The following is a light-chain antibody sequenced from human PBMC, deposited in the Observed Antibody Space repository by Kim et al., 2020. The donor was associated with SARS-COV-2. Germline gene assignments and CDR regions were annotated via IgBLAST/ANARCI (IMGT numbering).Light chain of an antibody. J-gene: IGKJ1*01. V-gene: IGKV1-27*01. Sequence: SASVGDRFTITCRASQDIANSLAWYQQKPGKVPQVLIYAASTLQSGVPSRFSGSGSGTEFTLTIGSLQTEDVATYYCQKYNSAPWTFGPGTKVDIK. CDR2: AAS. CDR3: QKYNSAPWT. CDR1: QDIANS.